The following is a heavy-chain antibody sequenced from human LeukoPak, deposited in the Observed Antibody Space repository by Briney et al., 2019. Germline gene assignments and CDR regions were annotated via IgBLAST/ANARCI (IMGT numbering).Heavy chain of an antibody. CDR3: AKDLGYYYGSGSYYRGLDP. CDR2: ISYDGSNK. CDR1: GFTFSSYA. J-gene: IGHJ5*02. V-gene: IGHV3-30-3*01. Sequence: GGSLRLSCAASGFTFSSYAMHWVRQAPGKGLEWVAVISYDGSNKYYADSVKGRFTISRDNSKNTLYLQMNSLRAEDTAVYYCAKDLGYYYGSGSYYRGLDPWGQGTLVTVSS. D-gene: IGHD3-10*01.